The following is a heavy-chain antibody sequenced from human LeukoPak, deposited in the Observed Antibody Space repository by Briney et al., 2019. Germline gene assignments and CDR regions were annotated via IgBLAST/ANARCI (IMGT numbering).Heavy chain of an antibody. CDR1: GDSISSGGYY. CDR2: IYFSGST. D-gene: IGHD4-17*01. V-gene: IGHV4-31*03. CDR3: ARVSPDDYGDPHRLDY. J-gene: IGHJ4*02. Sequence: SQTLSLTCTVSGDSISSGGYYWSWIRQHPGKGLEWIGYIYFSGSTYYTPSLKSRVTISVDTSKNQFSLKLSSVTAADTAVYYCARVSPDDYGDPHRLDYWGQGTLVSVSS.